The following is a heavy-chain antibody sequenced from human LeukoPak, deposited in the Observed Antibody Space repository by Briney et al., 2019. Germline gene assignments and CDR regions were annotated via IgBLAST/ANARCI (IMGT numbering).Heavy chain of an antibody. J-gene: IGHJ5*02. CDR3: ARQSITGTTESCWFDP. Sequence: SVKVSCKASGGTFSSYTISWVRQAPGQGLEWMGRIIPILGLANYAQKFQGRVTITADKSTSTAYMELSSLRSEDTAVYYCARQSITGTTESCWFDPWGQGTLVTVSS. V-gene: IGHV1-69*02. D-gene: IGHD1-7*01. CDR2: IIPILGLA. CDR1: GGTFSSYT.